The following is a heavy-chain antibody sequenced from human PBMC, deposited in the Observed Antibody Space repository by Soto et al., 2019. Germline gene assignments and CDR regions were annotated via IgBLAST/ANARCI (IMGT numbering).Heavy chain of an antibody. Sequence: ELQLLESGGGLVQPGGSLRLSCAASEFTFRNYAMTWVRQAPGKGLEWVLTIDGSGGGAYYSDSVKGRFTVSRDDSQKTLYLQMKSLRVDDTAVYYCAKDAVSANGELDWFDPWGQGTLVTVSS. J-gene: IGHJ5*02. CDR1: EFTFRNYA. CDR2: IDGSGGGA. D-gene: IGHD3-10*01. CDR3: AKDAVSANGELDWFDP. V-gene: IGHV3-23*01.